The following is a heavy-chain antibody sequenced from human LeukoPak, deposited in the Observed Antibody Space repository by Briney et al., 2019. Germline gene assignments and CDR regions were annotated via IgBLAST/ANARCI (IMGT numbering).Heavy chain of an antibody. V-gene: IGHV1-2*02. CDR1: GYTFTGYY. CDR3: ARDYYDSSGYRRFYYYYYGMDV. J-gene: IGHJ6*02. Sequence: ASVKVSCKASGYTFTGYYMHWVRQAPGQGLEWMGWINPNSGGTNYPQKFQGRVTMTRDTSISTAYMELSRLRSDDTAVYYCARDYYDSSGYRRFYYYYYGMDVWGQGTTVTVSS. D-gene: IGHD3-22*01. CDR2: INPNSGGT.